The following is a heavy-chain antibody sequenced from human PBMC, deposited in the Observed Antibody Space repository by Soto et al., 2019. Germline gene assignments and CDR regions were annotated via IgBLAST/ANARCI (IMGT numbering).Heavy chain of an antibody. CDR2: MRSSSSAI. Sequence: GGSLRLSCAASGFTLSSQDMHWVRQGPGKGLEWVAVMRSSSSAIYYADSVKGRFTISRDNAKNSLYLQMNSLRAEDTAVYYCVPDYYDSSGYYYYGMDVRAQRTTVTVSS. J-gene: IGHJ6*02. D-gene: IGHD3-22*01. CDR1: GFTLSSQD. CDR3: VPDYYDSSGYYYYGMDV. V-gene: IGHV3-21*01.